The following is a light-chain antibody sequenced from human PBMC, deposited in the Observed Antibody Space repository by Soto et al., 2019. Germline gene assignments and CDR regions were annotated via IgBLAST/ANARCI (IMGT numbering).Light chain of an antibody. CDR3: QQYNNYFSWT. CDR1: QSISIW. Sequence: DIQLTQAPSTLSASVRDRVTITCRASQSISIWLAWYQQKPGKAPNILIYDASTLVSGVPSRFSGSGSGTEFTLTISSLQPDDFATYYCQQYNNYFSWTFGHGTKVDIK. J-gene: IGKJ1*01. CDR2: DAS. V-gene: IGKV1-5*01.